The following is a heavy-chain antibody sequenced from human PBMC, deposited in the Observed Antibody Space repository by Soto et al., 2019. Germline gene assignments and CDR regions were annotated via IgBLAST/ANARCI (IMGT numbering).Heavy chain of an antibody. Sequence: EVHLLESGGDLVQPGGSLRLSCTASGLTFSTYAMSWVRQAPGKGLEWVSGIGGSCTGGRTYYADPVKGRFTISRDNSKTTVYLQMNILRADDTAVYYCAKSTGGLDGYHSGYYGMDVWGQGTLVTVSS. D-gene: IGHD5-12*01. J-gene: IGHJ6*02. CDR3: AKSTGGLDGYHSGYYGMDV. CDR2: IGGSCTGGRT. CDR1: GLTFSTYA. V-gene: IGHV3-23*01.